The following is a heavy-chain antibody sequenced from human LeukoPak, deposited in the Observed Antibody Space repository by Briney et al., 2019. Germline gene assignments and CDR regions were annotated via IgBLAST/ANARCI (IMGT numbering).Heavy chain of an antibody. J-gene: IGHJ3*02. CDR3: ARVDILPGNDAFDI. D-gene: IGHD3-9*01. V-gene: IGHV1-2*02. CDR1: GYTFTGYY. Sequence: GASVTVSCKASGYTFTGYYMHWVRQAPGQGLEWMGWINPNSGGTNYAQKFQGRVTMTRDTSISTAYMELSRLRSDDTAVYYCARVDILPGNDAFDIWGQGTMVTVSS. CDR2: INPNSGGT.